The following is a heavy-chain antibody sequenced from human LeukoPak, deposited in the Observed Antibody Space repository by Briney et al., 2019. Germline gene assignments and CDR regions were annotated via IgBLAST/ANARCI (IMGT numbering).Heavy chain of an antibody. J-gene: IGHJ4*02. CDR3: AKGVSVAGDRELSYFDY. CDR1: GFTFSDYY. D-gene: IGHD2-21*01. CDR2: ISGSDGST. V-gene: IGHV3-23*01. Sequence: GGSLRLSCAASGFTFSDYYMSWIRQAPGKGLEWLSTISGSDGSTYYADSVKGRFTISRDNSKNTLYLQMNSLRAEDTAVYYCAKGVSVAGDRELSYFDYWGQGTLVTVSS.